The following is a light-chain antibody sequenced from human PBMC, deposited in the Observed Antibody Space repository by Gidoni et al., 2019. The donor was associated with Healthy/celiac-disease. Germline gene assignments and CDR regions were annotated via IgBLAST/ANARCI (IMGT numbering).Light chain of an antibody. J-gene: IGKJ3*01. Sequence: DIVITQFPLSLPVTPGEPASISCRSSQSLLHSNGYNSLDWYLQKPGQSPQLLIYLGSNRASGVPDRFSGSGSGTDFTLKISKVEAEDVGVYYCMQALQTPRTFGPGTKVDIK. V-gene: IGKV2-28*01. CDR2: LGS. CDR1: QSLLHSNGYNS. CDR3: MQALQTPRT.